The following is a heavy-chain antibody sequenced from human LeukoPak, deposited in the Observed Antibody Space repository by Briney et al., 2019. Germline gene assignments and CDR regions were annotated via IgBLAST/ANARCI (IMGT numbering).Heavy chain of an antibody. J-gene: IGHJ4*02. CDR1: GFTFSSYG. D-gene: IGHD3-10*01. CDR2: ISYDGSNK. CDR3: AKEPNYYGLGSYTGDY. Sequence: GGSLRLSCAASGFTFSSYGMHWVRQAPGKGLEWVAVISYDGSNKYYADSVKGRFTISRDNSKNTLYLQMNSLRAEDTAVYYCAKEPNYYGLGSYTGDYWGQGTLVTVSS. V-gene: IGHV3-30*18.